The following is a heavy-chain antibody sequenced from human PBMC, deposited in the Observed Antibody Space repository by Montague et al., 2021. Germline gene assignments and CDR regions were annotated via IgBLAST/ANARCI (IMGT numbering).Heavy chain of an antibody. V-gene: IGHV6-1*01. CDR3: ARGWQKRFDP. J-gene: IGHJ5*02. D-gene: IGHD5-24*01. CDR2: YYYRSKWYN. Sequence: CAISGDSVTRTEDTGDWLRQSPPSGLEWLGTYYYRSKWYNEYAISVKSRITVNPDTSKNQFSLLLNSVTPEDTAVYYCARGWQKRFDPWGQGTLVTVSS. CDR1: GDSVTRTEDT.